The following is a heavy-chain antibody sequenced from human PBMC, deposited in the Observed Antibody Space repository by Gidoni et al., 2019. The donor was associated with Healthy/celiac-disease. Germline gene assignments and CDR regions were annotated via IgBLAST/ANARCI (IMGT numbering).Heavy chain of an antibody. CDR1: GFTFSSYA. Sequence: QVQLVESGGGVVQPGRSLRLSCAASGFTFSSYAMHWVRQAPGKGLEWVAVISYDGSNKDYADSVKGRFTISRDNSKNTLYLQMNSLRAEDTAVYYCARDGRLGPIVYYFDYWGQGTLVTVSS. CDR2: ISYDGSNK. J-gene: IGHJ4*02. V-gene: IGHV3-30*04. CDR3: ARDGRLGPIVYYFDY. D-gene: IGHD1-26*01.